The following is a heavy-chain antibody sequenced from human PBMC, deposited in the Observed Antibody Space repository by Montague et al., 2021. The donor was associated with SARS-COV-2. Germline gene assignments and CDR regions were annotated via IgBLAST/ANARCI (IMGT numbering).Heavy chain of an antibody. CDR2: IYYSGST. V-gene: IGHV4-39*01. CDR3: ARHGTPGYGPFDS. CDR1: GDSISSSSYF. Sequence: SETLSLIYSVSGDSISSSSYFWGWIRQPPGKGLEWIGSIYYSGSTFYNPSLKSRVTISVDTSKKQFSLKLTSVTAADTALYFCARHGTPGYGPFDSWGQGTLVAVSS. D-gene: IGHD5-12*01. J-gene: IGHJ4*02.